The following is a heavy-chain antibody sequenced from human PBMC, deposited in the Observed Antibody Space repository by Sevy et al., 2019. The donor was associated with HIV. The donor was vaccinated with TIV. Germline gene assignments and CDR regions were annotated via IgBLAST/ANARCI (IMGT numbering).Heavy chain of an antibody. Sequence: GGSLRLSCAASGFTFSSYAMSWVRQAPGKGLEWVSAISGSGGSTYYADSVKGRFTMSRDNSKNTLCLQMNSLRAEDTAVYYCAKDKGCSSTSCGMGYWGQGTLVTVSS. D-gene: IGHD2-2*01. CDR3: AKDKGCSSTSCGMGY. J-gene: IGHJ4*02. V-gene: IGHV3-23*01. CDR2: ISGSGGST. CDR1: GFTFSSYA.